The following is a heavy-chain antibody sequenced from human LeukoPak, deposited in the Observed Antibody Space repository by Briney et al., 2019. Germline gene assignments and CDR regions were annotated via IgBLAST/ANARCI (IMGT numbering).Heavy chain of an antibody. Sequence: QSGGSLRLSCAASGFTFSSYAMSWVRQAPGKGLEWVSAISGSGGSTYYADSVKGRFTISRDNSKNTLYLQMNSLRAEDTAVYYCAKAFGGLRDAFDIWGQGTMVTVSS. CDR2: ISGSGGST. J-gene: IGHJ3*02. CDR1: GFTFSSYA. V-gene: IGHV3-23*01. CDR3: AKAFGGLRDAFDI. D-gene: IGHD4-17*01.